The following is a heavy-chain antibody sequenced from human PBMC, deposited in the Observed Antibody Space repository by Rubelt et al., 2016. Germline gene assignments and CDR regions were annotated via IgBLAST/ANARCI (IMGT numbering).Heavy chain of an antibody. V-gene: IGHV3-30*01. J-gene: IGHJ6*02. D-gene: IGHD4-17*01. CDR3: ARGGDLGYGDSYHYYGMDV. Sequence: DGSEKYYSDSGKGRFTIPRDISKNTVSLRMNSLRADDTAVYYCARGGDLGYGDSYHYYGMDVWGQGTTVAVSS. CDR2: DGSEK.